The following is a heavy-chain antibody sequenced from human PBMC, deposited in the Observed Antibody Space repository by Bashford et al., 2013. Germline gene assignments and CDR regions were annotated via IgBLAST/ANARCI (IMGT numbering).Heavy chain of an antibody. CDR3: TRLIPIVGTPPGGDY. CDR1: GFTFSSYW. D-gene: IGHD1-26*01. V-gene: IGHV3-74*01. CDR2: MNSDGSST. J-gene: IGHJ4*02. Sequence: GSLRLSCAASGFTFSSYWMFWVRQAPGKGLVWVSRMNSDGSSTSYADSVKGRFTISRDNAKNTLYLQMHSLRAEDTAVYYCTRLIPIVGTPPGGDYWGQGTLVTVSS.